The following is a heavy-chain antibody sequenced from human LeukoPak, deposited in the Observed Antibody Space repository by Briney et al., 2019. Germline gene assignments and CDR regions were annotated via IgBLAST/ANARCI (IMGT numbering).Heavy chain of an antibody. CDR2: INHSGST. D-gene: IGHD6-19*01. J-gene: IGHJ4*02. Sequence: PSETLSLTCAVYGGSFSGYYWSWIRQPLGKGLEWIGEINHSGSTNYNPSLKSRVTISVDTSKNQFSLKLSSVTAADTAVYYCARFLSSGWSDYWGQGTLVTVSS. CDR3: ARFLSSGWSDY. CDR1: GGSFSGYY. V-gene: IGHV4-34*01.